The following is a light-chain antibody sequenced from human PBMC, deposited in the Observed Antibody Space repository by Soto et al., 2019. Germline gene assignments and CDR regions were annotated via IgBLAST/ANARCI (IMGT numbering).Light chain of an antibody. CDR2: KDT. J-gene: IGLJ2*01. Sequence: SYELTQPPSVSVSPGQTASITCSGDKLGDKYACWYQQKPDQSPVLVIYKDTKRPSGIPERFSGSNSGNTATLTISGTQAMDEADYYCQAWDSSAVVFGGGTKLTVL. CDR1: KLGDKY. V-gene: IGLV3-1*01. CDR3: QAWDSSAVV.